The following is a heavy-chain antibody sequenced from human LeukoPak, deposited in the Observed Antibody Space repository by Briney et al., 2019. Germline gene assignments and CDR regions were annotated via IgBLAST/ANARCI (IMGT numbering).Heavy chain of an antibody. D-gene: IGHD6-13*01. CDR1: GYTFTSYY. CDR3: ARKRIAAAGTGNWFDP. Sequence: ASVKVSCKASGYTFTSYYMHWVRQAPGQGLEWMGIINPSSGTTTYAQNFQGRVTMTRVTSTSTVYMELSGLRSEDTAVYYCARKRIAAAGTGNWFDPGGQGTLVTVSS. V-gene: IGHV1-46*01. J-gene: IGHJ5*02. CDR2: INPSSGTT.